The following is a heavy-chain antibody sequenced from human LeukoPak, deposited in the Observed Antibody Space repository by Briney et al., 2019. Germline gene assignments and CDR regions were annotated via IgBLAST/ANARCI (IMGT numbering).Heavy chain of an antibody. D-gene: IGHD2-8*01. J-gene: IGHJ4*02. CDR3: ARAVGCTNGVCYGSRDY. Sequence: PGRSLRLSCAASGFTFSSYAMHWVRQAPGKGLEWVAVISYDGSNKYYADSVKGRFTISRDNSKNTLYLQMNSLRAEDTAVYYCARAVGCTNGVCYGSRDYWGQGTLVTVSS. CDR2: ISYDGSNK. CDR1: GFTFSSYA. V-gene: IGHV3-30-3*01.